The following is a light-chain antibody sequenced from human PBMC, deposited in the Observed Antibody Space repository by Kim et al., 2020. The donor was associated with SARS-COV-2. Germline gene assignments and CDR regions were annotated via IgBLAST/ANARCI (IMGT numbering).Light chain of an antibody. J-gene: IGLJ2*01. CDR3: SSYTTSRTLV. V-gene: IGLV2-14*03. CDR2: DVT. Sequence: GQSITISCTGTSNDVGAYKFVSWYQQHPGKAPKLIIFDVTSRPSGISNRFSGSKSGNTASLTISGLQTEDEADYYCSSYTTSRTLVFGGGTQLTVL. CDR1: SNDVGAYKF.